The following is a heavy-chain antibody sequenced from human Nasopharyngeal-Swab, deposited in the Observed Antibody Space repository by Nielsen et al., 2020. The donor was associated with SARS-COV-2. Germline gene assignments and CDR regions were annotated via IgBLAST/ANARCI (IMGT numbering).Heavy chain of an antibody. CDR3: AGGSGWYPYYYGMDV. V-gene: IGHV3-23*01. CDR2: ISGRGGST. Sequence: WIRQPPGKGLEWVSAISGRGGSTYYADSVKGRFTISRDNSKNTLYLQMNSLRAEDTAVYYCAGGSGWYPYYYGMDVWGQGTTVTVSS. D-gene: IGHD6-19*01. J-gene: IGHJ6*02.